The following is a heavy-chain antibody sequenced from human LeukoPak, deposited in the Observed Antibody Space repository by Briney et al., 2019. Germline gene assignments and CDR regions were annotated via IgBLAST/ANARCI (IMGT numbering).Heavy chain of an antibody. D-gene: IGHD1-14*01. Sequence: GGSLRLSCAASGFTFSSYAMHWVRQAPGKGLEWVAVISYDGSNKYYADSVKGRFTISRDNSKNTLYLQMNSLRAEDTAVYYCAREHGNDAFDIWGQGTMVTVSS. CDR1: GFTFSSYA. CDR3: AREHGNDAFDI. J-gene: IGHJ3*02. CDR2: ISYDGSNK. V-gene: IGHV3-30-3*01.